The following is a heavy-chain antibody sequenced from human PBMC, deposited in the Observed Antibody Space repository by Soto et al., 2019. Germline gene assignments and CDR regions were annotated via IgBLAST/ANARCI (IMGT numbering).Heavy chain of an antibody. CDR2: FRAGGDDGTT. CDR1: GFTFSTYS. D-gene: IGHD3-10*01. V-gene: IGHV3-23*01. Sequence: LRLSCAASGFTFSTYSMNWVRQAPGKGLEWVSGFRAGGDDGTTYYADSVKGRFTISRDNSKNTLFLQMNSLRAEDTAIYYCAKKVNSGSGSQYFDYFGQGTLVTVSS. J-gene: IGHJ4*02. CDR3: AKKVNSGSGSQYFDY.